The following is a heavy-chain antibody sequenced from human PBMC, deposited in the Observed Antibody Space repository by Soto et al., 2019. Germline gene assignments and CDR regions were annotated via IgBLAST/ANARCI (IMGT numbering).Heavy chain of an antibody. CDR1: GGSISSYY. V-gene: IGHV4-59*01. Sequence: QVQLQESGPGLVKPSETLSLTCTVSGGSISSYYWSWIRQPPGKGLEWIGYIYYSGSTHHDPSLKSPVTRSVDTSKNQFSLKLSSVTAADTAVYYCARVWGGAFDIWGQGTMVTVSS. CDR3: ARVWGGAFDI. J-gene: IGHJ3*02. CDR2: IYYSGST. D-gene: IGHD3-10*01.